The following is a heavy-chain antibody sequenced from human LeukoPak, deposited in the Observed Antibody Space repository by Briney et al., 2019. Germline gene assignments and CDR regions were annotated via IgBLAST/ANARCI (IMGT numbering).Heavy chain of an antibody. V-gene: IGHV1-2*02. CDR1: GYIFSAYY. Sequence: ASVKVSCKASGYIFSAYYMHWVRQAPGQGLEWKGWIDPHSGGTNYAQKLQGRVTMTRDTSISTAYMELSRLRSDDTAVYYCAREYYDNSGRKHGFDIWGQGTMVAVSS. CDR2: IDPHSGGT. J-gene: IGHJ3*02. D-gene: IGHD3-22*01. CDR3: AREYYDNSGRKHGFDI.